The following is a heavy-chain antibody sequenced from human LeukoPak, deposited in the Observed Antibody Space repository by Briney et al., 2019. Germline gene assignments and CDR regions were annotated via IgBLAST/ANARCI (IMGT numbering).Heavy chain of an antibody. CDR2: ISYDGSNK. CDR1: GFTFSSYA. J-gene: IGHJ4*02. D-gene: IGHD5-18*01. Sequence: GGSLRLSCAASGFTFSSYAMHWVRQAPGKGLEWVAVISYDGSNKYYADSVKGRFTISRDNSKNTLYLQMNSLRAEDTAVYYCAKDGLPRGYSYGLFDYWGQGTLVTVSS. CDR3: AKDGLPRGYSYGLFDY. V-gene: IGHV3-30*04.